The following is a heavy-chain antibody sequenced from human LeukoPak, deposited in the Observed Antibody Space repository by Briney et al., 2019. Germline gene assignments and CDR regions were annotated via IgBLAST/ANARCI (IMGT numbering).Heavy chain of an antibody. D-gene: IGHD5-12*01. Sequence: SETESLICTLSGGSVSNGNYYWSWIRQPPGKGLEWIGYLYYSGSTNYNPSLKSRVTISIDTSKNQFSLKLSSVTAADTAVYYCARDRVGGYDYAYFDLWGR. CDR3: ARDRVGGYDYAYFDL. J-gene: IGHJ2*01. V-gene: IGHV4-61*01. CDR1: GGSVSNGNYY. CDR2: LYYSGST.